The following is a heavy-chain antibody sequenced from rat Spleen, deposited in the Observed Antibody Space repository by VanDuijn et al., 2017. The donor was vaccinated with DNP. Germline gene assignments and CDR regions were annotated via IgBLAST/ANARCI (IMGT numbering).Heavy chain of an antibody. J-gene: IGHJ2*01. CDR3: TRRAYYFDY. CDR1: GFTFSDFY. Sequence: EVQLVESGGGLVQPGRSLKLSCAASGFTFSDFYMAWVRQAPAKGLEWVTTIIFDGSSTYYRDSVKGRFTISRDNAKSTLYLQMNSLKSEDTATYYCTRRAYYFDYWGQGVMVTVSS. V-gene: IGHV5-7*01. CDR2: IIFDGSST.